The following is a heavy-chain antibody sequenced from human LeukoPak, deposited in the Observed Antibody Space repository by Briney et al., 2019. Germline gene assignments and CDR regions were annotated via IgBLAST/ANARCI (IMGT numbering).Heavy chain of an antibody. CDR2: ISSSSSYI. CDR3: ARAYYYDSSGSEGDDY. J-gene: IGHJ4*02. CDR1: GFTFSSYS. Sequence: GGSLRLSCAASGFTFSSYSMNWVRQAPGKGLEWVSSISSSSSYIYYADSVKGRFTISRDNAKNSLYLQMNSLRAEDTAVYYCARAYYYDSSGSEGDDYWGQGTLVTVSS. D-gene: IGHD3-22*01. V-gene: IGHV3-21*01.